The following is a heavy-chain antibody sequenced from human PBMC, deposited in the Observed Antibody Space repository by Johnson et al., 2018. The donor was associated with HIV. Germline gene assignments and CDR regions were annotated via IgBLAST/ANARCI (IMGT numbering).Heavy chain of an antibody. CDR1: EFTFSNFA. CDR3: AKGHYYDSSDYYNQRYAFDI. J-gene: IGHJ3*02. D-gene: IGHD3-22*01. CDR2: ISYDGSNK. V-gene: IGHV3-30*04. Sequence: QVQLVESGGGVVQPGKSLKLSCAVSEFTFSNFAMHWVRLAPGKGLQWVAVISYDGSNKYYADSVKGRFTISRDNSKNTLYLQMNSLRAEDTAVYYCAKGHYYDSSDYYNQRYAFDIWGQGTMVTVSS.